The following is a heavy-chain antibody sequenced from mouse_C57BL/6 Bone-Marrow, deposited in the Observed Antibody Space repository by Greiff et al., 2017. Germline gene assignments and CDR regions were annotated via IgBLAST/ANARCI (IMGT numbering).Heavy chain of an antibody. Sequence: QVQLQQPGAELVRPGTSVKLSCKASGYTFTSYWMHWVKQRPGQGLEWIGVIDPSDSYTNYNQKFKGKATLTVDTSSSTAYMQLSSLTSEDSAVYYCARRDGYYWFAYWGKGTLVTVSA. J-gene: IGHJ3*01. CDR1: GYTFTSYW. CDR2: IDPSDSYT. D-gene: IGHD2-3*01. V-gene: IGHV1-59*01. CDR3: ARRDGYYWFAY.